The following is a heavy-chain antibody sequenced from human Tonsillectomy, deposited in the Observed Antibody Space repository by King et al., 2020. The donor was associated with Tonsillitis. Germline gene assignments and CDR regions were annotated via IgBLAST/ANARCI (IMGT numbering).Heavy chain of an antibody. CDR3: ARGYSVSWTYYFDY. D-gene: IGHD6-13*01. J-gene: IGHJ4*02. CDR1: GYSIDSGYY. CDR2: IYHSGST. V-gene: IGHV4-38-2*01. Sequence: QLQESGPGLVKPSETLSLTCAVSGYSIDSGYYWGWIRQPPGKGLEWIGSIYHSGSTYYNPSLKSRVTMSVDTSKNKFSLELSSVTAADTAVYYCARGYSVSWTYYFDYWGQGTLVTVSS.